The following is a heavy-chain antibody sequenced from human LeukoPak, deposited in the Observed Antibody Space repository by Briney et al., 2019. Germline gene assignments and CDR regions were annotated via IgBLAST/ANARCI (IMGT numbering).Heavy chain of an antibody. V-gene: IGHV3-74*01. J-gene: IGHJ4*02. CDR3: AKSFWWFGEFSPFDY. Sequence: GGSLRLSCAASGFSFSTTWMHWVRQAPGKGLVWVSRIHSNGSPTIYADSVKGRFTISRDNAKNSLYLQMNSLRAEDTAVYYCAKSFWWFGEFSPFDYWGQGTLVTVSS. CDR2: IHSNGSPT. D-gene: IGHD3-10*01. CDR1: GFSFSTTW.